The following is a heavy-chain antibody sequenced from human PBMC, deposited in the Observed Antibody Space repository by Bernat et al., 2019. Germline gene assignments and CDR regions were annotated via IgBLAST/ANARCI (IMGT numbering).Heavy chain of an antibody. Sequence: EVQLVESGGGLVKPGGSLRLSCAASGFTFSSYSMNWVRQAPGKGLEWVSYISSSSSYIYYADSVKGRFTISRDNAKNSLYLQMNSLRAEDTAVYYCARSPEDSSGWGNYYYYYMDVWGKGTTVTVSS. CDR3: ARSPEDSSGWGNYYYYYMDV. D-gene: IGHD6-19*01. V-gene: IGHV3-21*05. CDR2: ISSSSSYI. J-gene: IGHJ6*03. CDR1: GFTFSSYS.